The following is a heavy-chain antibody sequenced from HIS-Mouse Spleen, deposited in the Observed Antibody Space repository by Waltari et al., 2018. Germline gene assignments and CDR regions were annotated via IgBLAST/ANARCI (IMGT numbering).Heavy chain of an antibody. CDR3: ARDAGADY. D-gene: IGHD7-27*01. Sequence: EVQLVESGGGRVKHGVSLSVSWAPSGFNRHLYSMTWVRQAPGKGLEWVSSISSSSSYIYYADSVKGRFTISRDNAKNSLYLQMNSLRAEDTAVYYCARDAGADYWGQGTLVTVSS. V-gene: IGHV3-21*01. J-gene: IGHJ4*02. CDR1: GFNRHLYS. CDR2: ISSSSSYI.